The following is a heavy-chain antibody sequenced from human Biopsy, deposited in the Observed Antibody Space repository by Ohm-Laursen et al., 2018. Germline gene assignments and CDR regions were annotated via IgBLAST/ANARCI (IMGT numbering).Heavy chain of an antibody. J-gene: IGHJ6*02. D-gene: IGHD2/OR15-2a*01. CDR3: ARATNSTGWPYYYFYGMDV. Sequence: SDTLSLTCTVSGGPISSDYWSWIRQTPGKGLEWIGYIYYSGSTNYNPSLKSRVPISVDTSKNQFSLRLNSVTAADTAVYYCARATNSTGWPYYYFYGMDVWGQGTTVTVSS. CDR1: GGPISSDY. V-gene: IGHV4-59*07. CDR2: IYYSGST.